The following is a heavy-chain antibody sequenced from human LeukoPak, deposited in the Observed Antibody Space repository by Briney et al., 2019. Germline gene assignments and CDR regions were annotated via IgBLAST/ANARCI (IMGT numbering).Heavy chain of an antibody. CDR2: IWYDGSNK. CDR3: AKDRNYGDYYMDV. D-gene: IGHD4-17*01. J-gene: IGHJ6*03. V-gene: IGHV3-33*06. Sequence: GGSLRLSCAASGFTFSSYGMHWVRQAPGKGLEWVAVIWYDGSNKYYADSVKGRFTISRDNSKNTLYLQMNSLRAEDTAVYYCAKDRNYGDYYMDVWGKGTTVTVSS. CDR1: GFTFSSYG.